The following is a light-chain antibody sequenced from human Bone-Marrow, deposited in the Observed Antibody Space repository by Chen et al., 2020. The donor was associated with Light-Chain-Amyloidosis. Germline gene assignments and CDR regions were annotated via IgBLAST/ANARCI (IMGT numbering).Light chain of an antibody. V-gene: IGLV3-25*03. Sequence: SYELTQPPSVSVSPGQTARITCSGDDLPTKYAYWYQQKPGQAPVLVIHRDTERPSGISERFSGARSGTTATVTISGVQAEDEADYHCQPADSSGTYEVIFGGGTKLTVL. CDR1: DLPTKY. CDR2: RDT. CDR3: QPADSSGTYEVI. J-gene: IGLJ2*01.